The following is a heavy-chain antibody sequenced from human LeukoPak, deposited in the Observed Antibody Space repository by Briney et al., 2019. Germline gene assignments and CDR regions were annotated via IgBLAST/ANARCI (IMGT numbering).Heavy chain of an antibody. Sequence: SVHVSFKSSGYTFTSYGISWVRQAPGQGLAWMGWISAYNGNTNYAQKLQGRVNMTTDTSTSTAYMELRSLRSDDTAVYYCARLGPDYNWFDPWGQGTLVTVSS. V-gene: IGHV1-18*01. CDR2: ISAYNGNT. CDR3: ARLGPDYNWFDP. CDR1: GYTFTSYG. J-gene: IGHJ5*02.